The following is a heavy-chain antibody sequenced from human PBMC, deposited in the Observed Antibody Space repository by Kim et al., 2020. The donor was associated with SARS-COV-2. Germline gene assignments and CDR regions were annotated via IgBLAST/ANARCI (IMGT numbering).Heavy chain of an antibody. D-gene: IGHD6-13*01. CDR1: GFTFSSYG. V-gene: IGHV3-30*18. CDR2: ISYDGSNK. Sequence: GGSLRLSCAASGFTFSSYGMHWVRQAPGKGLEWVAVISYDGSNKYYADSVKGRFTISRDNSKNTLYLQMNSLRAEDTAVYYCAKDLMYQQLVFDYWGQGTLVTVSS. J-gene: IGHJ4*02. CDR3: AKDLMYQQLVFDY.